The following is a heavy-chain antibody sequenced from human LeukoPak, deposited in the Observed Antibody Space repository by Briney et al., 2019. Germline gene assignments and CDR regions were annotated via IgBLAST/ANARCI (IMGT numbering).Heavy chain of an antibody. Sequence: GASVKVSCKSSGYTFTTYGISWVRQAPGQGLEWLGWISGYNGNTNYAQKFQGKVTMTTDTSTSTVYMELRSLRSDDTAVYYCARMVVVAATLMGYFDLWGRGTLVTVSS. CDR1: GYTFTTYG. J-gene: IGHJ2*01. D-gene: IGHD2-15*01. CDR2: ISGYNGNT. CDR3: ARMVVVAATLMGYFDL. V-gene: IGHV1-18*01.